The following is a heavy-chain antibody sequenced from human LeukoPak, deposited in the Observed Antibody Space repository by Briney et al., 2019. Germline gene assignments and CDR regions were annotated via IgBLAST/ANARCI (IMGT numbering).Heavy chain of an antibody. Sequence: PGGSLRLSCAAPGFTFSSYAMSWVRQAPGKGLEWVSAISGSGGSTYYADSVKGRFTISRDNSKNTLYLQMNSLRAEDTAVYYCAKDRGDYYDSSGLDYWGQGTLVTVSS. CDR1: GFTFSSYA. V-gene: IGHV3-23*01. CDR2: ISGSGGST. D-gene: IGHD3-22*01. CDR3: AKDRGDYYDSSGLDY. J-gene: IGHJ4*02.